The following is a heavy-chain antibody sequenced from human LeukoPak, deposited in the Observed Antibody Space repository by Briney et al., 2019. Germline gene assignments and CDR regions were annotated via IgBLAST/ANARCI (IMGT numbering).Heavy chain of an antibody. J-gene: IGHJ5*01. Sequence: GGSLRLSCAASGFTFSSYSMNWVRQAPGKGLEWVSSISSSSSYIYYADSVKGRFTISRDNAKNSLYLQMNSLRAEDTAVYYCARRGGGYSAAGPINWFDSWGQGTLVTVSS. D-gene: IGHD6-13*01. CDR3: ARRGGGYSAAGPINWFDS. V-gene: IGHV3-21*04. CDR1: GFTFSSYS. CDR2: ISSSSSYI.